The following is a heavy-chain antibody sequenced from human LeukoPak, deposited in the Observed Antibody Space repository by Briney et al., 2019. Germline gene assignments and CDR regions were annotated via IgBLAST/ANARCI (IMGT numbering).Heavy chain of an antibody. CDR1: GYTFTSYY. Sequence: ASVKVSCKASGYTFTSYYMHWVRQAPGQGLEWMGIINPSGGSTSYAQKFQGRVTMTRDMSTSTVHMELSSLRSEDTAVYYCARASFVLMVYAIPQFDYWGQGTLVTVSS. D-gene: IGHD2-8*01. V-gene: IGHV1-46*01. CDR3: ARASFVLMVYAIPQFDY. CDR2: INPSGGST. J-gene: IGHJ4*02.